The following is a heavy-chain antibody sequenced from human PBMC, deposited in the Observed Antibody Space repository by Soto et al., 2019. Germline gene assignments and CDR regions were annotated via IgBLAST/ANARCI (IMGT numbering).Heavy chain of an antibody. CDR3: ARGSRDYDRGAFDI. V-gene: IGHV4-30-4*01. J-gene: IGHJ3*02. D-gene: IGHD4-17*01. CDR1: GGSISSGDYY. CDR2: IYYSGST. Sequence: QVQLQESGPGLVKPSQTLSLTCTVSGGSISSGDYYWSWIRQPPGQGLEWNGYIYYSGSTYYNPSLKCRVTLSVDTSKNQFSLKLSSVTAADTAVYYCARGSRDYDRGAFDIWGQGTMVTVSS.